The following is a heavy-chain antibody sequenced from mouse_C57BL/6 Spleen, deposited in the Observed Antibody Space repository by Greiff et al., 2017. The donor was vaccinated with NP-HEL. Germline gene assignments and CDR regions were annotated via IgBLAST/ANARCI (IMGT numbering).Heavy chain of an antibody. D-gene: IGHD4-1*01. CDR2: ISSGGSYT. CDR1: GFTFSSYG. Sequence: DVHLVESGGDLVKPGGSLKLSCAASGFTFSSYGMSWVRQTPDKRLEWVATISSGGSYTYYPDSVKGRFTISRDNAKNTLYLQMSSLKSEDTAMYYCARAQTGYARDYGGQGTSVTVSS. J-gene: IGHJ4*01. CDR3: ARAQTGYARDY. V-gene: IGHV5-6*01.